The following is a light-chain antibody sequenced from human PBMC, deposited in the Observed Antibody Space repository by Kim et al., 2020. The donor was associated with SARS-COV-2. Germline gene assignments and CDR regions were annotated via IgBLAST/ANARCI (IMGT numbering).Light chain of an antibody. J-gene: IGLJ2*01. CDR3: SSYTITNTVV. CDR1: SSDIGAYNS. CDR2: DVT. Sequence: GQSFTTSCPGTSSDIGAYNSVSWYQQHTGKAPKLTMYDVTKRPSGVSDRFSGSKSGNTASLTIFGLQAEDEADYYCSSYTITNTVVFGGGTQLTVL. V-gene: IGLV2-14*03.